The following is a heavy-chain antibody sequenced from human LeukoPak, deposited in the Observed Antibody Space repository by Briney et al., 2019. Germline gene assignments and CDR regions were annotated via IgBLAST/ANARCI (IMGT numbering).Heavy chain of an antibody. J-gene: IGHJ4*02. Sequence: PGGSPRLSCAASGFTFSDYYMSWIRQAPGKGLEWVSYISSSGSTIYYADSVKGRFTISRDNAKNSLYLQMNSLRAEDTAVYYCASPTAFYDSSGYYYWGQGTLVTVSS. V-gene: IGHV3-11*01. CDR1: GFTFSDYY. CDR2: ISSSGSTI. D-gene: IGHD3-22*01. CDR3: ASPTAFYDSSGYYY.